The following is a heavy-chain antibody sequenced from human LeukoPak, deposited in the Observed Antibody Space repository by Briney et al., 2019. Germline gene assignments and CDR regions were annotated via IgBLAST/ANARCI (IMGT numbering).Heavy chain of an antibody. CDR1: GFTVSSNY. CDR2: IVGSGGGT. CDR3: AKEIAVRGEGVFDS. J-gene: IGHJ4*02. Sequence: GGSLRLSCAASGFTVSSNYMSWVRQAPGKGLEWVSAIVGSGGGTFHADSVKGRFTISRDNSRNTLFLQMSSLGAEDTAVYYCAKEIAVRGEGVFDSWGQGTLVTVSS. D-gene: IGHD6-19*01. V-gene: IGHV3-23*01.